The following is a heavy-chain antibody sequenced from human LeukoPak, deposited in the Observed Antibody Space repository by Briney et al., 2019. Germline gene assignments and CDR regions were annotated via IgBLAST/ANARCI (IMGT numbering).Heavy chain of an antibody. CDR3: AGYYTVTYGMDV. Sequence: GGSLRLSCAASGFTFSSYAMSWVRQAPGKGLEWVSAISGSGGSTYYADSVKGRLTISRDNSKNTLYLQMNSLRAEDTAVYYCAGYYTVTYGMDVWGQGTTVTVSS. CDR2: ISGSGGST. D-gene: IGHD4-17*01. V-gene: IGHV3-23*01. J-gene: IGHJ6*02. CDR1: GFTFSSYA.